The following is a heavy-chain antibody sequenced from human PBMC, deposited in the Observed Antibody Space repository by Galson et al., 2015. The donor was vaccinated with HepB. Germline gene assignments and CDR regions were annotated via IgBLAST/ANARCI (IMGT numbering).Heavy chain of an antibody. CDR1: GFTISSYG. V-gene: IGHV3-33*08. D-gene: IGHD4-23*01. J-gene: IGHJ4*02. CDR3: AISYGGNKGGSFDY. CDR2: IWYDGSKT. Sequence: RLSCAASGFTISSYGMHWIRQAPGKGLEWVAIIWYDGSKTKYGDSVRGRFTISRDNAKNRMYLQMDGLRAEDTAMYYCAISYGGNKGGSFDYWGQGTMVTVSS.